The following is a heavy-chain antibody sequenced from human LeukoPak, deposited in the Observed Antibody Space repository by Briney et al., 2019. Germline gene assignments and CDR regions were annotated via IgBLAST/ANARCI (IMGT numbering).Heavy chain of an antibody. D-gene: IGHD3-22*01. CDR2: ISSSSSYI. CDR3: ARAGALYYYDSSGYYRYFDY. CDR1: GFTFSSYS. J-gene: IGHJ4*02. V-gene: IGHV3-21*01. Sequence: GGSLRLSCAASGFTFSSYSMNWVRQAPGKGLEWVSSISSSSSYIYCADSVKGRFTISRDNAKNSLYLQMNSLRAEDTAVYYCARAGALYYYDSSGYYRYFDYWGQGTLVTVSS.